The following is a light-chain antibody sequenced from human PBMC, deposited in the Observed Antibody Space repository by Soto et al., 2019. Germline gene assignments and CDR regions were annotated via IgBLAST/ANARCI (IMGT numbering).Light chain of an antibody. Sequence: QSVLTQPASVSGSPGQSITISCTGTSSDVGGYNYVSWYQQHPGRAPKLIIYDVTNRPSGISNRFSGSKSGNMASLTISGLQAEDEADYYCISFTSRHIYVFGTGTKVTVL. V-gene: IGLV2-14*03. CDR1: SSDVGGYNY. J-gene: IGLJ1*01. CDR2: DVT. CDR3: ISFTSRHIYV.